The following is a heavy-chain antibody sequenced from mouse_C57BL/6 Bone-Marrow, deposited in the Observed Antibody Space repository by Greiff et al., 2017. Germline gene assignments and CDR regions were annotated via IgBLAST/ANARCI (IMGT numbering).Heavy chain of an antibody. CDR1: GYTFTSSG. V-gene: IGHV1-81*01. Sequence: VMLLQSVAELARPGASVKMSCKASGYTFTSSGLSWVKQRTGQGLEWIGEIYPRSGNTYYNEKFKGKATLTVDTSSRTAYMALRSLTSEDSAVYFCSRSPCYYSSSILFAYWGQGTLVTVSA. J-gene: IGHJ3*01. CDR3: SRSPCYYSSSILFAY. CDR2: IYPRSGNT. D-gene: IGHD1-1*01.